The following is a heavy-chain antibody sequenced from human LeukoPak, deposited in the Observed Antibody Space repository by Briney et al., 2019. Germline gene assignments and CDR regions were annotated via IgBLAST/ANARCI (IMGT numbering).Heavy chain of an antibody. Sequence: ASVKVSCKASGYTFTGYYMHWVRQAPGQGLEWMGWINPNSGGTNYAQKFQGRVTMTRDTSISTAYMELSRLRSDDTAVYYCARDKGYCTNGICLGSNWFDPWGQGTLVTVSS. D-gene: IGHD2-8*01. CDR2: INPNSGGT. CDR1: GYTFTGYY. J-gene: IGHJ5*02. CDR3: ARDKGYCTNGICLGSNWFDP. V-gene: IGHV1-2*02.